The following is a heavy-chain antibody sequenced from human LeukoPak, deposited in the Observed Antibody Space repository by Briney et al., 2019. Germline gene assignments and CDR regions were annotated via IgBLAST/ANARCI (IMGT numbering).Heavy chain of an antibody. CDR2: IYYSGNT. V-gene: IGHV4-39*01. CDR1: GGSISTISYY. CDR3: VRHPPYGSRNWGSYYFDY. D-gene: IGHD3-10*01. Sequence: PSETLSLTCTVSGGSISTISYYWGWIRQPPEKGLGWIGTIYYSGNTYYNPADKSRVTTSVDTSKSQFSLKLSSVTAADAAVYYCVRHPPYGSRNWGSYYFDYWGQGTLVTVSS. J-gene: IGHJ4*02.